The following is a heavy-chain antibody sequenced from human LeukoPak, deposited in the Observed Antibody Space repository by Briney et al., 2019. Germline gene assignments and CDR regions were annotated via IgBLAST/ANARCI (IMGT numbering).Heavy chain of an antibody. J-gene: IGHJ4*02. Sequence: GRSLRLSCAAYGFTFSSYAMHWVRQAPGKGLEWVAVISYDGSNKYYADSVKGRFTISRDNSKNTLYLQMNSLRAEDTAVYYCARGITMVRGGTFYWGQGTLVTVSS. CDR2: ISYDGSNK. CDR1: GFTFSSYA. D-gene: IGHD3-10*01. V-gene: IGHV3-30*04. CDR3: ARGITMVRGGTFY.